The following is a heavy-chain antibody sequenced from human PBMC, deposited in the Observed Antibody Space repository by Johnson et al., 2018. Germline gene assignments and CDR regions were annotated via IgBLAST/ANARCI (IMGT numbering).Heavy chain of an antibody. V-gene: IGHV3-13*01. D-gene: IGHD3-3*01. CDR1: GFTFSNYG. J-gene: IGHJ6*03. Sequence: VQLVESGGGLVQPGGSLRLSCAASGFTFSNYGMHWVRLSTGKGLEWVSGIGTAGDTHYPGSVKGRFAVSREDAKNPLFLPMNSLKAWYTAVYYFVRDSRFLEWVLGAPYCYYYMDVWCKGTPVTVSS. CDR2: IGTAGDT. CDR3: VRDSRFLEWVLGAPYCYYYMDV.